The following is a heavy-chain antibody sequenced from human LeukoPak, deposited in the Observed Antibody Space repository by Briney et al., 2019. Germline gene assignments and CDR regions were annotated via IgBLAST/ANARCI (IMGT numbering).Heavy chain of an antibody. CDR1: GDSISNYY. CDR2: IYTSGST. V-gene: IGHV4-4*07. J-gene: IGHJ4*02. Sequence: SETLSLTCTVSGDSISNYYWSWIRQPAGKGLEWIGRIYTSGSTNYNPSLKSRVTMSVDTSKNQFSLKLSSVTAADTAVYYCAREGYSSGEDYWGQGTLVAVSS. D-gene: IGHD6-19*01. CDR3: AREGYSSGEDY.